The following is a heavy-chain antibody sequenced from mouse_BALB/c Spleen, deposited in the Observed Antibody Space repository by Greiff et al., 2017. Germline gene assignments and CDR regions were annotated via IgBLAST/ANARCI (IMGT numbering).Heavy chain of an antibody. Sequence: EVKVVESGGGLVQPGGSRKLSCAASGFTFSSFGMHWVRQAPEKGLEWVAYISSGSSTIYYADTVKGRFTISRDNPKNTLFLQMTSLRSEDTAMYYCAREGYDYYFDYWGQGTTLTVSS. CDR2: ISSGSSTI. CDR3: AREGYDYYFDY. D-gene: IGHD2-4*01. CDR1: GFTFSSFG. J-gene: IGHJ2*01. V-gene: IGHV5-17*02.